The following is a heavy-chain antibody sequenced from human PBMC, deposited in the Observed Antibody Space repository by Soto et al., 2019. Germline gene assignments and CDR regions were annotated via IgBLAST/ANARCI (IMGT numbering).Heavy chain of an antibody. Sequence: SQTLSLTCAISVDSVSSNSAAWNCTRQSPSRGLEWLGRTYYRSKWYNDYAVSVKSRITINPDTSKNQFSLQLNSVTPEDTAVYYCARGDYSNYVPYYYYGMDVWGQGTTVTVSS. CDR1: VDSVSSNSAA. CDR2: TYYRSKWYN. J-gene: IGHJ6*02. CDR3: ARGDYSNYVPYYYYGMDV. D-gene: IGHD4-4*01. V-gene: IGHV6-1*01.